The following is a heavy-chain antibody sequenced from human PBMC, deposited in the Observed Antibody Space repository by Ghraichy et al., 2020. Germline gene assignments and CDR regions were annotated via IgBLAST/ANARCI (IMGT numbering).Heavy chain of an antibody. V-gene: IGHV1-24*01. CDR3: ATLPVPYYDFWSGYYS. CDR2: FDPEDGET. Sequence: ASVKVSCKVSGYTLTELSMHWVRQAPGKGLEWMGGFDPEDGETIYAQKFQGRVTMTEDTSTDTAYMELSSLRSEDTAVYYCATLPVPYYDFWSGYYSWGQGTLVTVSS. CDR1: GYTLTELS. D-gene: IGHD3-3*01. J-gene: IGHJ5*02.